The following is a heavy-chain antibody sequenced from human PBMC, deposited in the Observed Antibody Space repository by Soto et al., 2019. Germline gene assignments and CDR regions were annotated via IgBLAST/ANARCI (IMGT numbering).Heavy chain of an antibody. CDR1: GGSISSGDYY. Sequence: PSETLSLTCTVSGGSISSGDYYWSWIRQPPGKGLEWIGYIYYSGITYYNPSLKSRVTISVDTSKNQFSLKLSSVTAADTAVYYCARIVATIVPNWFDPWGQGTLVTVSS. D-gene: IGHD5-12*01. CDR3: ARIVATIVPNWFDP. V-gene: IGHV4-30-4*01. J-gene: IGHJ5*02. CDR2: IYYSGIT.